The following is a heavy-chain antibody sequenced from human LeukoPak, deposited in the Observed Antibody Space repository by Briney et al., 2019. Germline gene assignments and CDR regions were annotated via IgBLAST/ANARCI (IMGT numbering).Heavy chain of an antibody. V-gene: IGHV1-24*01. D-gene: IGHD3-22*01. J-gene: IGHJ4*02. CDR3: ATAPQGYYDSSGYYNGFDY. CDR2: FDPEDGET. Sequence: ASVKVSCKVSGYTFTELSMHWVRQAPGKGLEWMGGFDPEDGETIYAQKFHGRVTMTEDTSTDTAYMELSSLRSEDTAFYYCATAPQGYYDSSGYYNGFDYWGQGALVTVSS. CDR1: GYTFTELS.